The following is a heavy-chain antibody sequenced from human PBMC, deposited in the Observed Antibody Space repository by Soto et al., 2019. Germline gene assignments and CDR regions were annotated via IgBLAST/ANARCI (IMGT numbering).Heavy chain of an antibody. Sequence: PSETLSLTCTVSGGSISSYYWSWIRQPPGRGLQWIGYIYHTGSTTYNYNPSLKSRVTISLDTSKNQFSLKLTSVTAADTAVYYCATGRVLYGSEYWGQGTLVTVSS. CDR2: IYHTGSTTY. D-gene: IGHD3-10*01. V-gene: IGHV4-59*13. CDR1: GGSISSYY. CDR3: ATGRVLYGSEY. J-gene: IGHJ4*02.